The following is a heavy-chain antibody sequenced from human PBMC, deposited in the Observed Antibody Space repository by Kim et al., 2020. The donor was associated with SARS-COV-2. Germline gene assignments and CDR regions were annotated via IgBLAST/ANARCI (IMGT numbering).Heavy chain of an antibody. V-gene: IGHV3-30*03. CDR3: AGPIENYDSSGYAPIWDDY. CDR1: GFTFSSYG. D-gene: IGHD3-22*01. J-gene: IGHJ4*02. Sequence: GGSLRLSCAASGFTFSSYGMHWVRQAPGKGLEWVAVISYDGSNKYYADSVKGRFTISRDNSKNTLYLQMNSLRAEDTAVYYCAGPIENYDSSGYAPIWDDYWGQGTLVTVSS. CDR2: ISYDGSNK.